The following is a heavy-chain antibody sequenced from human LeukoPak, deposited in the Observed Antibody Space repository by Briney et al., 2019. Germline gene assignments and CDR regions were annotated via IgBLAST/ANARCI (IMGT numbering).Heavy chain of an antibody. V-gene: IGHV3-33*01. Sequence: GGSLRLSCATSGFTFNRFGMHWVRQAPGKGLEWVAVIWYDGSNKDYADSVKGRFTISRDNSQNTVHLQMNSLRAEDTAVYYCARGLQGYYDSLTGYYRGRYYFDYWGQGTLVTVSS. CDR2: IWYDGSNK. D-gene: IGHD3-9*01. J-gene: IGHJ4*02. CDR3: ARGLQGYYDSLTGYYRGRYYFDY. CDR1: GFTFNRFG.